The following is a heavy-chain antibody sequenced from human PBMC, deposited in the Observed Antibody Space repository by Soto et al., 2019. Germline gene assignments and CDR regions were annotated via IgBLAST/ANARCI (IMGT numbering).Heavy chain of an antibody. D-gene: IGHD1-26*01. CDR2: IYPGDSDT. CDR1: GYSFISYW. CDR3: ARRSGSYPSYRLVV. V-gene: IGHV5-51*01. Sequence: PGESLKISCKGSGYSFISYWIGWVRQMPGKGLEWVVIIYPGDSDTRYSPSFQGQVTISDDKSISTAYLQWSSLKASANAVYYCARRSGSYPSYRLVVWGQGTTVTVSS. J-gene: IGHJ6*02.